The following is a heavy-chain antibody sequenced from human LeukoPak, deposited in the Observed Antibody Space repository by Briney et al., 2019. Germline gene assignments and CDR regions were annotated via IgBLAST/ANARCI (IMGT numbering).Heavy chain of an antibody. V-gene: IGHV4-34*01. CDR3: ARGRSGGYFDY. CDR1: GGSFSGYY. D-gene: IGHD3-16*01. Sequence: KPSETLSLTCGVYGGSFSGYYWSWIRQPPGKGQEWIGEINHSGSTNYNPSLKSRVTISVDTSKNQFSLQPSSVTAADTAVYYCARGRSGGYFDYWGQGTLVTVSS. J-gene: IGHJ4*02. CDR2: INHSGST.